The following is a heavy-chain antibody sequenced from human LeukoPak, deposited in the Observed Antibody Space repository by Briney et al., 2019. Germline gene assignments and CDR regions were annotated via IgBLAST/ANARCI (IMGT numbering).Heavy chain of an antibody. J-gene: IGHJ4*02. CDR3: PTRQLCSGTSCSLCY. V-gene: IGHV4-39*01. CDR2: IYYSGTT. CDR1: GGSISSSSHY. Sequence: PLETLSLTCTVSGGSISSSSHYWGSIRQPPGKGLELIGSIYYSGTTYYNPSLKSRVTISVDTSKNQFSLNLSSVTAAPTAVYCLPTRQLCSGTSCSLCYCAQGALVTVSS. D-gene: IGHD2-2*01.